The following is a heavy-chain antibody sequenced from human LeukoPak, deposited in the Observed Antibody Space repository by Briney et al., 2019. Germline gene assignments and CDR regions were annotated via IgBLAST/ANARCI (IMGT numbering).Heavy chain of an antibody. D-gene: IGHD3-10*01. J-gene: IGHJ6*03. CDR3: ARAEGGSGSYDNYYYYYYMDV. CDR1: GFTFSSYW. V-gene: IGHV3-74*01. CDR2: INSDGSST. Sequence: PGGSLRLSCAASGFTFSSYWMHWVRQAPGKGLVWVSRINSDGSSTSYADSVKGRFTISRDNAKNTLYLQMNSLRAEDTAVYYCARAEGGSGSYDNYYYYYYMDVWGKGTTVTISS.